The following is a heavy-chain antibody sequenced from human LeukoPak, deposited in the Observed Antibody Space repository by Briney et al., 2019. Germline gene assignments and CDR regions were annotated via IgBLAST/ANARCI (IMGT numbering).Heavy chain of an antibody. J-gene: IGHJ4*02. CDR1: GFTFSSYG. Sequence: GGSLRLSCAASGFTFSSYGMHWVRQAPGKGLEWVAVISYDGSNKYYADSVKGRITISRDNSKNTLYLQMNSLRAEDTAVYYCAKDESIAVAGSFDYWGQGTLVTVSS. CDR2: ISYDGSNK. D-gene: IGHD6-19*01. V-gene: IGHV3-30*18. CDR3: AKDESIAVAGSFDY.